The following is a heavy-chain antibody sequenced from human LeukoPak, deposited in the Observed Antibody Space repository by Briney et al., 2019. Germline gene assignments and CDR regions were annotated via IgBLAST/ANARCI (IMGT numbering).Heavy chain of an antibody. V-gene: IGHV4-61*02. D-gene: IGHD3-22*01. CDR1: GGSISSGSYY. Sequence: PSETLSLTCTVSGGSISSGSYYWSWIRQPAGKGLEWIGRIYISGSTNYNPSLKSRVTMSVDTSKNQFSLKLSSVTAADTAVYYCARDRYYYDSSDYLTFDYWGQGTLVTVSS. CDR3: ARDRYYYDSSDYLTFDY. CDR2: IYISGST. J-gene: IGHJ4*02.